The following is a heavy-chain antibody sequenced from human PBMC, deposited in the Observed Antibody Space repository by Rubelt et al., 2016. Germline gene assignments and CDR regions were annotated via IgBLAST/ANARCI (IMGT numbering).Heavy chain of an antibody. Sequence: QIQLVQSGPEVEKPGASVKVSCKASGYTFISYGISWIRQAPGQGLEWMGWISAYDGNKNYAQKSQGRSTRPPDTPTRTAYMELSSLRSEDTAVYYCASLQYSSGWYSDYWGQGTLVTVSS. V-gene: IGHV1-18*01. CDR1: GYTFISYG. CDR2: ISAYDGNK. CDR3: ASLQYSSGWYSDY. D-gene: IGHD6-19*01. J-gene: IGHJ4*02.